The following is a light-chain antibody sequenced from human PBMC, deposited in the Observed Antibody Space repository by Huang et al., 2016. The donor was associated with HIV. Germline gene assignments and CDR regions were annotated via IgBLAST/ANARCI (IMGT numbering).Light chain of an antibody. CDR2: DAT. CDR3: QQYDNLPLT. V-gene: IGKV1-33*01. CDR1: QDISDY. Sequence: DIQMTQSPSSLSASVGDRVTITCQASQDISDYLNWYQKSPGKAPKILIFDATKLETGVPSRVSGSGSGTNFTFTITSLQPEDIGTYFCQQYDNLPLTFGGGTEVEIK. J-gene: IGKJ4*01.